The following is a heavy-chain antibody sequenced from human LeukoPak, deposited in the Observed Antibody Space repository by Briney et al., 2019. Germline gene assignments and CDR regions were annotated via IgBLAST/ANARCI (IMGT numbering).Heavy chain of an antibody. Sequence: ASVKVSCKASGYTFTGYYMHWVRQAPGQGLEWMGWINPNSGGTNYAQKFQGRVTMTRDTSISTAYMELSRLRSDDTAVYYCARDGSPVPGTSYSSWGKDYWGQGTLVTVSS. D-gene: IGHD3-16*01. V-gene: IGHV1-2*02. CDR1: GYTFTGYY. CDR3: ARDGSPVPGTSYSSWGKDY. CDR2: INPNSGGT. J-gene: IGHJ4*02.